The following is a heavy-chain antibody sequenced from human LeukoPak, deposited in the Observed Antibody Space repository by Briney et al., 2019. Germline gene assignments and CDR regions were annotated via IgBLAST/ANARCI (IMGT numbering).Heavy chain of an antibody. V-gene: IGHV3-30*02. Sequence: GGSPRLSCAASGFTFSSYGMHWVRQAPGKGLEWVAVIWYDGSNKYYADSVKGRFTISRDNSKNTLYLQMNSLRAEDTAVYYCAKDWVEYCGGDCFVDYWGQGTLVTVSS. D-gene: IGHD2-21*02. CDR3: AKDWVEYCGGDCFVDY. CDR2: IWYDGSNK. CDR1: GFTFSSYG. J-gene: IGHJ4*02.